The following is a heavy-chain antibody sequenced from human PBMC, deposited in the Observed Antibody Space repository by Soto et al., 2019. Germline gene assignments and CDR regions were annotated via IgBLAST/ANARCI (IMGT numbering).Heavy chain of an antibody. Sequence: QVQLVQSGAEVKKPGSSVKVSCKASGGTFSSYAISWVRQAPGQGLEWMGGIIPIFGTANYAQKFQGRVTITADESTSTAYMELSSLRSEDTAVYYCARGYCRSTSCYAPYNWFDPWGQGTLVTVSS. V-gene: IGHV1-69*01. CDR3: ARGYCRSTSCYAPYNWFDP. D-gene: IGHD2-2*01. J-gene: IGHJ5*02. CDR2: IIPIFGTA. CDR1: GGTFSSYA.